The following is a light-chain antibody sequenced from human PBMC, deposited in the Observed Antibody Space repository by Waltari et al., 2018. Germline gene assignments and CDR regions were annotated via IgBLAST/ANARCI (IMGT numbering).Light chain of an antibody. CDR1: QSISTY. CDR3: QQTYISPQT. Sequence: DIQMTQSPSSLSASVGDRVNITCRASQSISTYLNWYQEKPGKAPQLLIYAASRLQSGVPSRFSGSGSGTDFTLTISSLQPEDFATYYCQQTYISPQTFGQGTKVEIK. CDR2: AAS. V-gene: IGKV1-39*01. J-gene: IGKJ1*01.